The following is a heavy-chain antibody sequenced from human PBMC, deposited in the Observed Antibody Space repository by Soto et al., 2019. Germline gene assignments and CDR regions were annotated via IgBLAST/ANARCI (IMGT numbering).Heavy chain of an antibody. CDR3: NRGLIGGATYYTFYGMDV. J-gene: IGHJ6*02. V-gene: IGHV3-72*01. CDR2: SRNIVNSHTT. D-gene: IGHD3-10*01. CDR1: GFTFSEHY. Sequence: EVQLVESGGGLVQPGGSLRLSCAASGFTFSEHYMDLVRQAPGKGLEWVARSRNIVNSHTTEYAASVKGRFTISRDESKSSLYLQMNSLKTEDTAVYYCNRGLIGGATYYTFYGMDVWCQGTKVTVSS.